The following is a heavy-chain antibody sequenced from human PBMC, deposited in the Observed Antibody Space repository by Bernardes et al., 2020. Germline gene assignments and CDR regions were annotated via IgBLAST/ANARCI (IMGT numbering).Heavy chain of an antibody. CDR1: GYTFTSYE. CDR3: AREVCIAARLRCRYYYGMDV. D-gene: IGHD6-6*01. Sequence: ASVKVSCKASGYTFTSYEINWVRQATGQGLEWMGWMTPNSGNTGYAQKFQGRVTMTRNTSISTAYMELSSLRSEDTAVYYCAREVCIAARLRCRYYYGMDVWGKGTTVTVSA. J-gene: IGHJ6*04. V-gene: IGHV1-8*01. CDR2: MTPNSGNT.